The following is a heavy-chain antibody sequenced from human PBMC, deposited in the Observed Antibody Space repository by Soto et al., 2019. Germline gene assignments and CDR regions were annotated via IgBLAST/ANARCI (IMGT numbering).Heavy chain of an antibody. CDR1: GFTFSSYG. CDR3: AKDDTSSGPPVGYGMDV. Sequence: GGSLRLSCAASGFTFSSYGMHWVRQAPGKGLEWVAVISYGGSNKYYADSVKGRFTISRDNSKNTLYLQMNSLRAEDTAVYYCAKDDTSSGPPVGYGMDVWGQGTTVTVSS. V-gene: IGHV3-30*18. D-gene: IGHD3-22*01. CDR2: ISYGGSNK. J-gene: IGHJ6*01.